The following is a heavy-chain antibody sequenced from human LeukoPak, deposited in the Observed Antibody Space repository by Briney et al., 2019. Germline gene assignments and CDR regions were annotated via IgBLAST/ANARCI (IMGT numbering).Heavy chain of an antibody. CDR3: ARVAVQTYYYDSSGPAPYYFDY. CDR1: GGTFSSYA. CDR2: IIPIFGTA. V-gene: IGHV1-69*01. J-gene: IGHJ4*02. D-gene: IGHD3-22*01. Sequence: SVKVSCKASGGTFSSYAISWVRQAPGQGLEWMGGIIPIFGTANYAQKFQGRVTITADESTSTAYMELSSLRSEDTAVYYCARVAVQTYYYDSSGPAPYYFDYWGQGTPVTVSS.